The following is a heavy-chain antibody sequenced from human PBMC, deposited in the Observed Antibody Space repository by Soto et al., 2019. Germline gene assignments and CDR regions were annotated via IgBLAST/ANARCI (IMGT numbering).Heavy chain of an antibody. Sequence: GASVKVSCKASGGTFSSYAISGVRQAPGQGLEWMGGIIPIFGTANYAQKFQGRVTITADKSTSTAYMELSSLRSEDTAVYYCATTYYYDSSAYYYVEGLDYWGQGTLVTV. V-gene: IGHV1-69*06. J-gene: IGHJ4*02. D-gene: IGHD3-22*01. CDR3: ATTYYYDSSAYYYVEGLDY. CDR1: GGTFSSYA. CDR2: IIPIFGTA.